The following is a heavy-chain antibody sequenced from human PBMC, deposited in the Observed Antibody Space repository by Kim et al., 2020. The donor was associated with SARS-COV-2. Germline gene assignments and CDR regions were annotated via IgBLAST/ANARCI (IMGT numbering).Heavy chain of an antibody. Sequence: SLKSQVTKSVDTSKNQFSLKLSSVTAADTAVYYCARHLPPRQWLVPSFDYWGQGTLVTVSS. D-gene: IGHD6-19*01. V-gene: IGHV4-39*01. J-gene: IGHJ4*02. CDR3: ARHLPPRQWLVPSFDY.